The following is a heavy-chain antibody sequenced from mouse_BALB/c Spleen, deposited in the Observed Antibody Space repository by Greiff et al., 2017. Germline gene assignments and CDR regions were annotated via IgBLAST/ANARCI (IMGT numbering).Heavy chain of an antibody. CDR2: FYPGSGSI. V-gene: IGHV1-62-2*01. CDR1: GYTFTEYI. J-gene: IGHJ3*01. Sequence: VKLQESGAGLVKPGASVKLSCKASGYTFTEYIIHWVKQRSGQGLEWIGWFYPGSGSIKYNEKFKDKATLTADKSSSTVYMELSRLTSEDSAVYFCARHEVRGYGAWFAYWGQGTLVTVSA. D-gene: IGHD1-1*02. CDR3: ARHEVRGYGAWFAY.